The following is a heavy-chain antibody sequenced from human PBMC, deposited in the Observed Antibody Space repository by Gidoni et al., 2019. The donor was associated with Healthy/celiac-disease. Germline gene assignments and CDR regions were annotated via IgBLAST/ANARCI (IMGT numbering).Heavy chain of an antibody. V-gene: IGHV1-24*01. CDR2: FDPEDGET. Sequence: QVQLVQSGAVVKKPGASVKVSCKVSGYTLTALSMHWVRQAPGKGLEWMGGFDPEDGETIYAQKFQGRVTMTEDTSTDTAYMELSSLRSEDTAVYYCATAVPMGVPAANMGYYYMDVWGKGTTVTVSS. CDR3: ATAVPMGVPAANMGYYYMDV. CDR1: GYTLTALS. D-gene: IGHD2-2*01. J-gene: IGHJ6*03.